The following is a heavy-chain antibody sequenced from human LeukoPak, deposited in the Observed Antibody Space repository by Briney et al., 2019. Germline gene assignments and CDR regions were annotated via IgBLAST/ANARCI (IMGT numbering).Heavy chain of an antibody. V-gene: IGHV3-30*18. J-gene: IGHJ2*01. CDR3: AKEGAWGNWYFDL. Sequence: PGRSLRPSCAASGFTFSSHGMHWVRQAPGKGLEWVVVISADGDTKYYADSVKGRFTISRDNSKNTVYLEMNSLREEDTAVYYCAKEGAWGNWYFDLWGRGTLVTVSS. CDR2: ISADGDTK. D-gene: IGHD3-16*01. CDR1: GFTFSSHG.